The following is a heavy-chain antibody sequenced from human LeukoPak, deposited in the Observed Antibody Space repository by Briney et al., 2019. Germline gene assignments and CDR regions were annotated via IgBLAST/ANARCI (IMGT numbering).Heavy chain of an antibody. J-gene: IGHJ3*02. CDR2: INPNSGGT. CDR3: AREGESTADAFDI. CDR1: GYTFIGYY. V-gene: IGHV1-2*02. D-gene: IGHD2-8*02. Sequence: ASVKVSCKASGYTFIGYYMHWVRQAPGHGLEWMGWINPNSGGTDYAQKFQGRVTMTRDMSISTAYMELIRLRSDDTAVYYCAREGESTADAFDIWGQGTKVTVSS.